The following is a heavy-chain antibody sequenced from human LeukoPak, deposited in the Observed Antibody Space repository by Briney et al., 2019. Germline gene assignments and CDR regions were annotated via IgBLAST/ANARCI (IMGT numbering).Heavy chain of an antibody. CDR1: GFTFSSYW. CDR3: ARDAIAAVANNWFDP. D-gene: IGHD6-13*01. CDR2: IKQDGSEK. Sequence: GGSLRLSCAASGFTFSSYWMSWVRQAPGKGPEWVANIKQDGSEKYYVDSVKGRFTISRDNAKNSLYLQMNSLRAEDTAVYYCARDAIAAVANNWFDPWGQGTLVTVSS. J-gene: IGHJ5*02. V-gene: IGHV3-7*01.